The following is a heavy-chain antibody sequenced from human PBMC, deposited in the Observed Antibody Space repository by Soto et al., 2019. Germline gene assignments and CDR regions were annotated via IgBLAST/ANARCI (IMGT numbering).Heavy chain of an antibody. CDR3: ATLGRAEYPAIDP. J-gene: IGHJ5*02. CDR1: GFLFSTYP. CDR2: VSSDGTRT. V-gene: IGHV3-30-3*01. Sequence: QAQLVQSEGGVVQPGRSLTVSCAASGFLFSTYPMHWVRQAPGKGLEWIAQVSSDGTRTKYADSVKGRHTISRDTSKNTLYLQLTTLRPDDTAVYYCATLGRAEYPAIDPWGQGTLVTVSA. D-gene: IGHD2-2*02.